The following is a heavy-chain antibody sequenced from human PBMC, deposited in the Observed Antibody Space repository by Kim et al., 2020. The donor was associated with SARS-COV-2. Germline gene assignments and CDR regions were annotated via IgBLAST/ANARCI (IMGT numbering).Heavy chain of an antibody. CDR2: ISNNGGDT. Sequence: WGSLRLSCAASGFTFNIFFMHWVRQAPGKGLEYVSFISNNGGDTNYANSVKGRFTISRDNSRNTLFLQMGDLRADDMAVYYCARERGGYYFDYWGQGTL. CDR1: GFTFNIFF. CDR3: ARERGGYYFDY. D-gene: IGHD3-16*01. J-gene: IGHJ4*02. V-gene: IGHV3-64*01.